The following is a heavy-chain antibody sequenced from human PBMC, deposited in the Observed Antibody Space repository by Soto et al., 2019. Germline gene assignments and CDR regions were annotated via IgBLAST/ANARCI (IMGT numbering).Heavy chain of an antibody. CDR1: GFTFSSYA. Sequence: GGSLRLSCAASGFTFSSYAMSWVRQAPGKGLEWVSAISGSGGSTYYADSVKGRFTISRDNSKNTVYLQMNSLRAEDTAVYYCAKDQPIVVVIPTLYFDYWGQGTPVTVSS. V-gene: IGHV3-23*01. D-gene: IGHD3-22*01. J-gene: IGHJ4*02. CDR3: AKDQPIVVVIPTLYFDY. CDR2: ISGSGGST.